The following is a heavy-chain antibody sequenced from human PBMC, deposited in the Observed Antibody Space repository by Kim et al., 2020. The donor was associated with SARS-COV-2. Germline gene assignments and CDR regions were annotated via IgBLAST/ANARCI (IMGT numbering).Heavy chain of an antibody. D-gene: IGHD3-16*01. V-gene: IGHV3-74*01. Sequence: GGSLRLSCTASGFTFSAYWMHWVRQAPGKGLVWVSRITDTGNDQNYADSVKGRFTSSRDNAKNTLYLQMNRLRAEDTAVYYCARDRGVSDHDWLFEHWGRGTLVTVS. CDR1: GFTFSAYW. J-gene: IGHJ2*01. CDR2: ITDTGNDQ. CDR3: ARDRGVSDHDWLFEH.